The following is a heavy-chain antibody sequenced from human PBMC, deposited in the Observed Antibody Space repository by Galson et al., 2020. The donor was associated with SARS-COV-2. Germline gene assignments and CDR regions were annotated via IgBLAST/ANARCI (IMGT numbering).Heavy chain of an antibody. CDR1: GFTFSSYA. D-gene: IGHD3-16*02. CDR2: ISYDGRNK. Sequence: TGGSLRLSCAASGFTFSSYAMHWARQAPGNGLEWVAVISYDGRNKYYADSVKGRFTISRDNSKNTLYLQMHSLRAEDTSVYYCARDPVITFGGFIAMGYYYGMDVWGQGTTVTVSS. V-gene: IGHV3-30-3*01. CDR3: ARDPVITFGGFIAMGYYYGMDV. J-gene: IGHJ6*02.